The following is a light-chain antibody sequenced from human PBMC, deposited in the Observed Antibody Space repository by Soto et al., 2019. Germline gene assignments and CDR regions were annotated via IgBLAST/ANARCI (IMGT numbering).Light chain of an antibody. Sequence: EIVLTQSPGTLSLSPGERATLSCRASQSVSSSYLAWYQQKPGQAPRLLIYGASSRATGIPDRFSGSGSGTEFTLTISRLEAEDFAVYYWQQYGSSPLVTFGQGTRLEIK. J-gene: IGKJ5*01. CDR1: QSVSSSY. V-gene: IGKV3-20*01. CDR3: QQYGSSPLVT. CDR2: GAS.